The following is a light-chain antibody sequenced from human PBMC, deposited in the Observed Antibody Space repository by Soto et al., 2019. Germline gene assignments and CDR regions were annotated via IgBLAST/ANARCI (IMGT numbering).Light chain of an antibody. CDR1: QSIINF. CDR3: HQTFTPPLT. Sequence: IERTQYPSSLSASVGERVSITCRASQSIINFLCWYRKSPGRAPELLIYGASTFQSGVPSRLSGSGSGTDLTLTISSLQPEDFAPYWCHQTFTPPLTFGGGTKV. CDR2: GAS. V-gene: IGKV1-39*01. J-gene: IGKJ4*01.